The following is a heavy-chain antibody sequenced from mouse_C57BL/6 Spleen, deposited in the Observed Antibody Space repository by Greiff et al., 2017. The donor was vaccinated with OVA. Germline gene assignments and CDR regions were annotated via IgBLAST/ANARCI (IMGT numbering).Heavy chain of an antibody. CDR2: ISAGGSYT. J-gene: IGHJ1*03. Sequence: EVKLMESGGGLVKPGGSLKLSCAASGFTFSSYAMSWVRQTPEKRLEWVATISAGGSYTYYPDNVKGRFTISRDNAKNNLYLQMSHLKSEDTAMYYCARAYYSSYERWYFEVRGTETTVTVSS. CDR3: ARAYYSSYERWYFEV. CDR1: GFTFSSYA. V-gene: IGHV5-4*03. D-gene: IGHD2-5*01.